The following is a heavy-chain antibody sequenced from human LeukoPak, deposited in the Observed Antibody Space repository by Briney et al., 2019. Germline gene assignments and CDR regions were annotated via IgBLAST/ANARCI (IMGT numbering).Heavy chain of an antibody. J-gene: IGHJ6*02. CDR1: GGSISSSSYY. CDR2: IYYSGST. CDR3: ARDRGLYSSSTPPYYYYYYGMDV. Sequence: PSETLPLTCTVSGGSISSSSYYWGWIRQPPGKGLEWIGSIYYSGSTYYNPSLKSRVTISVDTSKNQFSLKLSSVTAADTAVYYCARDRGLYSSSTPPYYYYYYGMDVWGQGTTVTVSS. V-gene: IGHV4-39*07. D-gene: IGHD6-13*01.